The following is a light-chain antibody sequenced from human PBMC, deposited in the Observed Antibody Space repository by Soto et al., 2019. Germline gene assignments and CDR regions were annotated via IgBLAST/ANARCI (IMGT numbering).Light chain of an antibody. V-gene: IGKV1-5*03. J-gene: IGKJ2*01. Sequence: DIQMTQSPSTLSSSVGDRVTISCRASQSISSWLAWYQQKPGKAPKLLIYQASNLEGGVPSRFSGSGSGAEFTLTVSSLQPDDFASYSSQHYNSYPYTFRQTTKLEIK. CDR2: QAS. CDR3: QHYNSYPYT. CDR1: QSISSW.